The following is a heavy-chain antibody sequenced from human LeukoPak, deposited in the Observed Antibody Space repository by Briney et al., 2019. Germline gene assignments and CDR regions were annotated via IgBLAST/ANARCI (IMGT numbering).Heavy chain of an antibody. Sequence: GGSLRLSCAASGFTFSYAWMSWVRQAPGKGLEWVSAISGSGGSTYYADSVKGRFTISRDKSKNTLYLQMNSLRAEDTAVYYCAKDWGAYCGGDCYGFDYWGQGTLVTVSS. CDR3: AKDWGAYCGGDCYGFDY. D-gene: IGHD2-21*02. V-gene: IGHV3-23*01. CDR1: GFTFSYAW. CDR2: ISGSGGST. J-gene: IGHJ4*02.